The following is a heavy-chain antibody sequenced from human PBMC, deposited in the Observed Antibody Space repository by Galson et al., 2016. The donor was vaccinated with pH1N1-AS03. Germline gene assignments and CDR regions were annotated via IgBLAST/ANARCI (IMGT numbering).Heavy chain of an antibody. Sequence: SLRLSCAASGFTFSSYSVNWVRQAPGKGLEWVSSISSRSSDIYYADSVKGRFTISRDNARRSLYLQMNSLRAEDTAVYYCATNIEQRYTSKWYKFDHWGPGTLVNVSS. D-gene: IGHD6-13*01. CDR2: ISSRSSDI. V-gene: IGHV3-21*01. CDR3: ATNIEQRYTSKWYKFDH. CDR1: GFTFSSYS. J-gene: IGHJ4*02.